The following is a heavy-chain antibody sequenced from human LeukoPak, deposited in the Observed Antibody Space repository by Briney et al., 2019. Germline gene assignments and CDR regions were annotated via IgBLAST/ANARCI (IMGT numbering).Heavy chain of an antibody. CDR2: IYYSGST. D-gene: IGHD3-22*01. CDR1: GGSISSSSYY. J-gene: IGHJ3*02. V-gene: IGHV4-39*01. Sequence: PSETLSLTCTVSGGSISSSSYYWGWIRQPPGKGVEWIGSIYYSGSTYYNPSLKSRVTISVDTSKNQFSLKLSSVTAADTAVYYCARHVSMIVVVIGGAFDIWGQGTMVTVSS. CDR3: ARHVSMIVVVIGGAFDI.